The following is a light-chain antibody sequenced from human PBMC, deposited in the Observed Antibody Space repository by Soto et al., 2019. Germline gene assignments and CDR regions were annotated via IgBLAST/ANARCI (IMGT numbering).Light chain of an antibody. CDR3: QHYDSLPIT. V-gene: IGKV3-20*01. Sequence: EIVLTQSPGTLSLSPGERATLSCRASQSVSSSYLAWYQQKPGQPPRLLIYGASSRATGIPDRFSGSGSGTDFTLTISRPEPEDFAVFYCQHYDSLPITFGQGTRLEIK. CDR1: QSVSSSY. J-gene: IGKJ5*01. CDR2: GAS.